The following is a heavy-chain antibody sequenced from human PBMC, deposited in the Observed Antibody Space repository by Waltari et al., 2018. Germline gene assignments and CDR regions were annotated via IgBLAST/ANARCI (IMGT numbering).Heavy chain of an antibody. Sequence: QVQLQESGPGLVKPSETLSLTCAVSGYSISSGYYWGWIRQPPGKGLEWIGSIYHSGSTYYNPSLKSRVTISVDTSKNQFSLKLSSVTAADTAVYYCARQLLNYYDSSGYSYYFDYWGQGTLVTVSS. D-gene: IGHD3-22*01. J-gene: IGHJ4*02. CDR2: IYHSGST. V-gene: IGHV4-38-2*01. CDR1: GYSISSGYY. CDR3: ARQLLNYYDSSGYSYYFDY.